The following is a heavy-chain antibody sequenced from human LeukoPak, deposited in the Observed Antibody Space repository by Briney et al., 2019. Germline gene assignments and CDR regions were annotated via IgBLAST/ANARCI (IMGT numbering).Heavy chain of an antibody. CDR1: GGSISSSSYY. CDR3: ARVNGYSSSWYAGKINWFDP. V-gene: IGHV4-39*07. D-gene: IGHD6-13*01. Sequence: SSETLSLTCTVSGGSISSSSYYWGWIRQPPGKGLEWIGSIYYSGSTYYNPSLKSRVTISVDKSKNQFSLKLSSVTAADTAVYYCARVNGYSSSWYAGKINWFDPWGQGTLVTVSS. J-gene: IGHJ5*02. CDR2: IYYSGST.